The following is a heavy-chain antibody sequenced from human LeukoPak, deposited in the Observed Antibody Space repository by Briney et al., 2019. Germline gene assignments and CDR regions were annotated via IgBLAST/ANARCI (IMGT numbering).Heavy chain of an antibody. Sequence: PSQTLSLTCTVSGGSISSGSYYWSWIRQPAGKGLEWIGRIYTSGSTNYNPSLKSRVTISVDTSKNQFSLKLSSATAADTAVYYCARVLSYPYYFDYWGQGTLVTVSS. CDR3: ARVLSYPYYFDY. D-gene: IGHD3-16*02. CDR1: GGSISSGSYY. CDR2: IYTSGST. V-gene: IGHV4-61*02. J-gene: IGHJ4*02.